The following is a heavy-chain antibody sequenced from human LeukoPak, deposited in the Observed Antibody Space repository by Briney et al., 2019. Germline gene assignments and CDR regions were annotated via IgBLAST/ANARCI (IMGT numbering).Heavy chain of an antibody. D-gene: IGHD6-19*01. Sequence: ASVEVSCKASGYTFTSYGISWVRQAPGQGLEWMGWISAYNGNTNYAQKLQGRVTMTTDTSTSTAYMELRSLRSDDTAVYYCARGHSSGWYGSHFDYWGQGTLVTVSS. CDR3: ARGHSSGWYGSHFDY. J-gene: IGHJ4*02. V-gene: IGHV1-18*01. CDR2: ISAYNGNT. CDR1: GYTFTSYG.